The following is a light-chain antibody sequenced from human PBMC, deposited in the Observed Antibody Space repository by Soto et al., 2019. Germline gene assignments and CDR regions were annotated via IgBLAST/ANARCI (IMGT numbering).Light chain of an antibody. CDR1: ESVSTN. V-gene: IGKV3-20*01. CDR3: QQYTTSSWT. J-gene: IGKJ1*01. CDR2: GES. Sequence: VMRQSPATLSLSPGDSATLSCRASESVSTNLAWYQQKTGQAPRILIYGESSRATGIPDRLSGSGSGTDLNLTISRLEPEDFAVYYCQQYTTSSWTCGQGTKVDIK.